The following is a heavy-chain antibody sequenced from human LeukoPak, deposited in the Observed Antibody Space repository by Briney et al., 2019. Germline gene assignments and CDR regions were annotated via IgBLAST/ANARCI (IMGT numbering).Heavy chain of an antibody. V-gene: IGHV1-69*13. J-gene: IGHJ4*02. CDR3: ARARSDEFDY. CDR1: GGTFSKYT. CDR2: IIPIFGTA. Sequence: SVKVSCKASGGTFSKYTISWVRQRPGQGLEWMGGIIPIFGTANYAQKFQGRVTITADESTSTAYMELSSLRSEDTAVYYCARARSDEFDYWGQGTLVTVSS.